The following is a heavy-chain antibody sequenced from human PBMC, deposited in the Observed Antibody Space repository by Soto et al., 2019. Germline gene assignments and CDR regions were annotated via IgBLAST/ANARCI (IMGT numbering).Heavy chain of an antibody. CDR1: GFTFNKYV. Sequence: PGGSLRLSGAASGFTFNKYVMNWVRQSPGKGLEWVSGISGSAGTTYYADSVKGRFTISRDNSEDTLYLQINSLRPEDTARYYCAKPLLHDATRYHRDGFDVWGQGTMVTVSS. CDR2: ISGSAGTT. CDR3: AKPLLHDATRYHRDGFDV. V-gene: IGHV3-23*01. D-gene: IGHD2-15*01. J-gene: IGHJ3*01.